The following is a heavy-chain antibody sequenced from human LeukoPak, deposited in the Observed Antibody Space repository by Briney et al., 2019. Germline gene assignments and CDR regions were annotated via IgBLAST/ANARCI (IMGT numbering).Heavy chain of an antibody. CDR1: GDSISSYY. CDR3: ARLTRLSTSPDRYYLDY. Sequence: SETLSLTCTVSGDSISSYYWSWIRQPPGKGLEWIGYIYTSGGTNYIPSLKGRVTISIDTSKNQFSLKLSSVTAADAAVYYCARLTRLSTSPDRYYLDYWGQGTLVTVSS. V-gene: IGHV4-4*09. J-gene: IGHJ4*02. CDR2: IYTSGGT. D-gene: IGHD6-6*01.